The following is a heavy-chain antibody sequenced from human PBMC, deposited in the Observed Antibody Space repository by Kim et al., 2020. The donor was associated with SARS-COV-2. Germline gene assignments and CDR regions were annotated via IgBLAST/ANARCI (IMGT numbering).Heavy chain of an antibody. CDR3: ARIFSGSYYLSEVWPFGSYFAY. CDR2: ISAYNGNT. V-gene: IGHV1-18*04. D-gene: IGHD1-26*01. J-gene: IGHJ4*02. Sequence: ASVKVSCKASGYTFTSYGISWVRQAPGQGLEWMGWISAYNGNTNYAQKLQGRVTMTTDTSTSTAYMELRSLGSDDTAVYYCARIFSGSYYLSEVWPFGSYFAYWGQGTLVTVSS. CDR1: GYTFTSYG.